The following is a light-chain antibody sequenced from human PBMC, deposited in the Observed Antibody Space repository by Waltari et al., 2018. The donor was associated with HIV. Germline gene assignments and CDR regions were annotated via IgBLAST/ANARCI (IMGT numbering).Light chain of an antibody. Sequence: DIQLTQSPSSLSPSVGDTVTITCRASQDISNSLSWFQQQPGKVPKLLVHGAFILQRGVPSRFRGSGSGTDYTLTISGLQAEDFATYFCQQYFGFPLTFGGGTRVDI. CDR1: QDISNS. V-gene: IGKV1-NL1*01. J-gene: IGKJ4*01. CDR3: QQYFGFPLT. CDR2: GAF.